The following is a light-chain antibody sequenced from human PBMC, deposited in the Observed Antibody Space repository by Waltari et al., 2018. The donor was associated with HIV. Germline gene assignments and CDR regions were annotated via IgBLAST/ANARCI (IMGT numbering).Light chain of an antibody. CDR2: KAS. J-gene: IGKJ1*01. Sequence: FQMTQTPFTWPASVDDRVTITCRASQRINTWLAWYQQKPGKAPKILIYKASTLETGVPSRFSGSGSWTEFTLTISSLQPDDFATYYCQQYHTYRTFGQGTTLEL. V-gene: IGKV1-5*03. CDR3: QQYHTYRT. CDR1: QRINTW.